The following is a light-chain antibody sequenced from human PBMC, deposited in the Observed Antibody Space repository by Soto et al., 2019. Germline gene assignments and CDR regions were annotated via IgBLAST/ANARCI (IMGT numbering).Light chain of an antibody. CDR1: SSNIGSNS. J-gene: IGLJ1*01. CDR2: TNS. CDR3: AAWDDSLNGCV. Sequence: QSVLTQPPSASGTPGQRVTISCSGSSSNIGSNSVHWYRQIPGTAPKLLIYTNSQRPSGVPDRFSGSKSGTSASLAISGLQSEDDADYFCAAWDDSLNGCVFGTGTKVTVL. V-gene: IGLV1-44*01.